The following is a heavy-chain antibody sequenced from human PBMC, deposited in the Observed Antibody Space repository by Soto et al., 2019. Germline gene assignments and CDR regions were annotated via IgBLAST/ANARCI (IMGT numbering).Heavy chain of an antibody. V-gene: IGHV4-61*01. Sequence: QVQLQESGPGLVKPSQTLSLTCTVSGGSVSSVSYYWSWIRQPPGKGLEWIGCVYYNGRTTYNPSLMSRARISLDTSKNQFSLTLTSVTAADTAVYYCARDPRMGATDYWGQGPLVTVSS. CDR1: GGSVSSVSYY. J-gene: IGHJ4*02. D-gene: IGHD1-26*01. CDR3: ARDPRMGATDY. CDR2: VYYNGRT.